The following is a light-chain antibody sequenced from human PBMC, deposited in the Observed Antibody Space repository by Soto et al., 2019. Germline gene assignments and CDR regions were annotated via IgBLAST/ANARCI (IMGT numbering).Light chain of an antibody. V-gene: IGKV1-33*01. Sequence: DIQMTQSPSSLSASVGDRVTITCQASQDISNYLNWYQQKPGKAPKLLIYDASNLETGVPSRFSGSGFGTDFTFTISSLQPVDIATYYCQQYDNLSITFGQGTRLEIK. CDR1: QDISNY. CDR3: QQYDNLSIT. CDR2: DAS. J-gene: IGKJ5*01.